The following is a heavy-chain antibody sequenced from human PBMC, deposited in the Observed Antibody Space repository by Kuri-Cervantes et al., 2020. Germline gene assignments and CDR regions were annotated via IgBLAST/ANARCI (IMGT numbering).Heavy chain of an antibody. CDR2: IYYSGTT. Sequence: SETLSLTCTVSGGSISSSSYYWGWIRQPPGKGLEWIGSIYYSGTTYYNPSLKSRVTISVDTSRNQFSLKLTSVTAADTAVYYCARGTYYYPHYWGQGTLVTVSS. CDR3: ARGTYYYPHY. D-gene: IGHD3-10*01. V-gene: IGHV4-39*07. J-gene: IGHJ4*02. CDR1: GGSISSSSYY.